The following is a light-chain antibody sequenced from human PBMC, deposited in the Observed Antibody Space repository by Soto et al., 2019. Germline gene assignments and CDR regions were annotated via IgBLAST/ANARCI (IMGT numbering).Light chain of an antibody. CDR1: TGAVTSDYY. V-gene: IGLV7-43*01. Sequence: QAVVTQEPSLTVFPGGTVTLTCASSTGAVTSDYYPNWFQQRPGQAPRSLIYSTTKKNSWTPARFSGSLLGGKAALTLSGVQPEDEAEFYCLLYYGGSRVFGGGTKLTVL. J-gene: IGLJ3*02. CDR2: STT. CDR3: LLYYGGSRV.